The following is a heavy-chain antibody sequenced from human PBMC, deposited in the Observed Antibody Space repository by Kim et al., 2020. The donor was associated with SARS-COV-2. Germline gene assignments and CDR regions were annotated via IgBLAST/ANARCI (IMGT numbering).Heavy chain of an antibody. V-gene: IGHV4-34*01. J-gene: IGHJ4*02. D-gene: IGHD2-15*01. Sequence: NTHHTPPLKSRVTMSVDTSKNQFSLKLSSVTAADTAVYYCAEVGVVAAKWGQGTLVTVSS. CDR3: AEVGVVAAK. CDR2: NT.